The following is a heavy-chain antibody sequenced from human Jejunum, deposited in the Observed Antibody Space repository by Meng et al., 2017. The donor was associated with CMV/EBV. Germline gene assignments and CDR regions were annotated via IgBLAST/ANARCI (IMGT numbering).Heavy chain of an antibody. Sequence: SGFIFSNFAMNWVRQAPGKGLEWVAAITGSGGATHHADSVRGRFTVSRDNSKNTLYLQMNSLRAEDTAVYYCAKRRIAAAGDFQDWGQGTLVTVSS. CDR3: AKRRIAAAGDFQD. V-gene: IGHV3-23*01. CDR1: GFIFSNFA. D-gene: IGHD6-13*01. J-gene: IGHJ1*01. CDR2: ITGSGGAT.